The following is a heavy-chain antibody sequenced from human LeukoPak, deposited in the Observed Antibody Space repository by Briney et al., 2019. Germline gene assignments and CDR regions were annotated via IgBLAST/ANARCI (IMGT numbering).Heavy chain of an antibody. Sequence: SETLSLTCSVSGGSLSSYYWSWIRQPPGEGLEWIGYIYYSESTDYNPSLKSRVTISVDTSKNQFSLKLSSVTAADTAVYYCARVMGDYYDSSGYYRRSDVFDIWGQGTMLIVSS. CDR3: ARVMGDYYDSSGYYRRSDVFDI. CDR2: IYYSEST. D-gene: IGHD3-22*01. V-gene: IGHV4-59*01. J-gene: IGHJ3*02. CDR1: GGSLSSYY.